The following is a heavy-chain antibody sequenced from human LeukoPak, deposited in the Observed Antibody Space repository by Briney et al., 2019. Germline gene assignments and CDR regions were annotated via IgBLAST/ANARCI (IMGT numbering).Heavy chain of an antibody. Sequence: GGSLRLSCAASGFTFSSYPMNWVRQAPGRGLEWVSHISGSGGSTYYADSVKGRFTMSRDNSKNTLYLQMNSLRAEDTAIYYCAKDARGDYVPFDSWGQGTLVTVSS. V-gene: IGHV3-23*01. CDR2: ISGSGGST. J-gene: IGHJ4*02. D-gene: IGHD4-17*01. CDR1: GFTFSSYP. CDR3: AKDARGDYVPFDS.